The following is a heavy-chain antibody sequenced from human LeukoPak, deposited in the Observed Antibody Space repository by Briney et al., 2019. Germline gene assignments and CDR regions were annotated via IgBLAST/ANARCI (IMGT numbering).Heavy chain of an antibody. J-gene: IGHJ6*03. CDR3: ARSDYYYYYYMDV. D-gene: IGHD4/OR15-4a*01. Sequence: SVKVSCKVSGDTFSRYAINWVRQAPGQGLEWMGKIIPLFGTADYAQKLQGRVTITTDESTITAYMELSSLRSEDTAVYYCARSDYYYYYYMDVWGEGTRVTVS. CDR2: IIPLFGTA. CDR1: GDTFSRYA. V-gene: IGHV1-69*05.